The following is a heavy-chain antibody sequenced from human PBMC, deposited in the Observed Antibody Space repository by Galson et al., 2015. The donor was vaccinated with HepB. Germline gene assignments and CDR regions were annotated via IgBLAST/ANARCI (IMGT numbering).Heavy chain of an antibody. CDR1: GFMFSGSA. CDR3: TRRSLGMSTVWLDL. D-gene: IGHD1-1*01. CDR2: IRSERNSQAT. Sequence: SLRLSCAASGFMFSGSAIHWVRQASGKGLEWIGRIRSERNSQATSYGQSVQGRFTMDRDDSENKADLQMNSLKTDDTAVYYCTRRSLGMSTVWLDLWGQGTLVTVSS. J-gene: IGHJ5*02. V-gene: IGHV3-73*01.